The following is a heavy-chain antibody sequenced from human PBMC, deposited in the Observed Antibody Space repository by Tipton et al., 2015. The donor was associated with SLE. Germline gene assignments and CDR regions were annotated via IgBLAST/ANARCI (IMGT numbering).Heavy chain of an antibody. J-gene: IGHJ5*02. V-gene: IGHV4-39*01. Sequence: TLSLTCTVSGDSIYSSSFYWGWVRQPPGKGLEWVGSFYYTGRSYFNPSLKSRVTISADTSKNQFFLKVNSMTAADTAIYYCARHPPGPPLAGWFDPWGQGTLVTVSP. CDR1: GDSIYSSSFY. CDR3: ARHPPGPPLAGWFDP. CDR2: FYYTGRS.